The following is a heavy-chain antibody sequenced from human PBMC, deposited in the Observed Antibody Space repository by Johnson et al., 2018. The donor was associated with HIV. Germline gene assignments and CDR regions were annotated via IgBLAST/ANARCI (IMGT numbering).Heavy chain of an antibody. CDR3: ARDRGWELLLGAFDI. J-gene: IGHJ3*02. Sequence: VQLVESGGALVQPGGSLRLSCAASGFTFNSFWLSWVRQAPGKGLEWVANINLDGSEKYYVDSVKGRFTISRDNVRNSVYLQLNSLGVEDTGFYYCARDRGWELLLGAFDIWGQGTMVTVSS. D-gene: IGHD1-26*01. CDR1: GFTFNSFW. CDR2: INLDGSEK. V-gene: IGHV3-7*01.